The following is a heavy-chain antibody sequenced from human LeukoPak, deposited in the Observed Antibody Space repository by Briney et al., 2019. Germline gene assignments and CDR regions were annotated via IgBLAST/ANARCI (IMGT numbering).Heavy chain of an antibody. J-gene: IGHJ6*03. CDR3: ARGATRRSFGEDYYYYMDV. D-gene: IGHD3-10*01. V-gene: IGHV4-38-2*02. CDR2: ISHTGST. Sequence: PSETLSLTCTVSGYSISNGYNWGWVRQPPGKGLECIGSISHTGSTYYNPSLESRVTVSLDTSNNQFSLRLSSVTAADTAVYYCARGATRRSFGEDYYYYMDVWGKGTTVTVSS. CDR1: GYSISNGYN.